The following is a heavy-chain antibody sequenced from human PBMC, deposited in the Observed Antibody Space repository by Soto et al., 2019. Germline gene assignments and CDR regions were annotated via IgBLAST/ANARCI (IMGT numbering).Heavy chain of an antibody. CDR1: GFTFSDYY. Sequence: PGGSLRLSCAASGFTFSDYYMSWIRQAPGKGLEWVSYISSSGNTIYYADSVKGRFTISRDNAKNSLYLQMNSLRAEDTAVYYCASSHLYYDSSGYPAYRGQGTLVTVSS. D-gene: IGHD3-22*01. J-gene: IGHJ4*02. V-gene: IGHV3-11*01. CDR3: ASSHLYYDSSGYPAY. CDR2: ISSSGNTI.